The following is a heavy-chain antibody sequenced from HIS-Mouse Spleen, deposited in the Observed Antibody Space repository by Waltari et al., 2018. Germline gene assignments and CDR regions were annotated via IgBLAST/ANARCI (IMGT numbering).Heavy chain of an antibody. Sequence: HLHLHYSFPLLFKPSETLSLTFTFSGCSISSSSYYWGWIRQPPGKGLEWIGSIYYSGSTYYNPSLKSRVTISVDTSKNQFSLKLSSVTAADTAVYYCAYGDYFDYWGQGTLVTVSS. V-gene: IGHV4-39*01. CDR1: GCSISSSSYY. D-gene: IGHD4-17*01. CDR3: AYGDYFDY. J-gene: IGHJ4*02. CDR2: IYYSGST.